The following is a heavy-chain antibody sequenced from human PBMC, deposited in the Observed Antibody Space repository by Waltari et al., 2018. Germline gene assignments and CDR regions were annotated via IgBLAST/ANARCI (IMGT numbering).Heavy chain of an antibody. CDR1: RFTFSSHA. J-gene: IGHJ4*02. V-gene: IGHV3-23*01. D-gene: IGHD2-2*01. CDR2: GSCSGDTT. CDR3: AKAFQYQLVPYSLDY. Sequence: EVQLWESGGGLIQPGGSLRLSCSASRFTFSSHAMLWVRPAPGKGLEWVSTGSCSGDTTYYADSVKGRFTISRDNSRNTLYLQMNSLRGEDTAIYYCAKAFQYQLVPYSLDYWGQGTLVSVS.